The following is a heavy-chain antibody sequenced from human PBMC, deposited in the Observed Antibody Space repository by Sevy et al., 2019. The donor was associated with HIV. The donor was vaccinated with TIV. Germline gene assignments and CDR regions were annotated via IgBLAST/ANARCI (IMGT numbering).Heavy chain of an antibody. D-gene: IGHD2-21*01. CDR3: AKDINRGCDGVNGYSYYYYFYGLDV. V-gene: IGHV3-9*01. Sequence: GGSLRLSCAASGFVFNDHAMHWVRVVPGKGLEWVSGISWNSRNIGYADSVKGRFTISRDNTRHSVYLEMHSLRPEDTALYYCAKDINRGCDGVNGYSYYYYFYGLDVWGQGTTVTVSS. J-gene: IGHJ6*02. CDR2: ISWNSRNI. CDR1: GFVFNDHA.